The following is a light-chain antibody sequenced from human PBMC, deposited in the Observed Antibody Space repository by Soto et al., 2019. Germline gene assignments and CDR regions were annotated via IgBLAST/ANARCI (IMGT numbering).Light chain of an antibody. CDR1: QSVSSTF. Sequence: EIVLTQSPGTLSLSPGERATLSCRASQSVSSTFLAWYQQKPGQAPRLLIYGASSRATGIPDRFSGSGSGTDFTRTVSRLEPEDFAVYYCQQYDKSPLTFGQGTKVEIK. CDR3: QQYDKSPLT. V-gene: IGKV3-20*01. CDR2: GAS. J-gene: IGKJ1*01.